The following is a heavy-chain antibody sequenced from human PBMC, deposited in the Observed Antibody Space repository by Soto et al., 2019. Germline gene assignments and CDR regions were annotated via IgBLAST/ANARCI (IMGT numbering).Heavy chain of an antibody. D-gene: IGHD3-3*01. Sequence: EVQLVESGGGLVQPGGSLRLSCAASGFTFSCSWMHWVRQAPGKGLVWVSRINGDGSGTSYADFVKGRFTISRDDAKNTLFLQMNGLRAEDTAVYYCARGIFGSWTANDYWGQGTLVTVSS. CDR3: ARGIFGSWTANDY. CDR2: INGDGSGT. CDR1: GFTFSCSW. V-gene: IGHV3-74*01. J-gene: IGHJ4*02.